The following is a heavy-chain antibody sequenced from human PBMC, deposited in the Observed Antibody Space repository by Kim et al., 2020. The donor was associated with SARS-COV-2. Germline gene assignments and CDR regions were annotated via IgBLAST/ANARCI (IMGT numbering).Heavy chain of an antibody. CDR1: GGSISSSSYY. V-gene: IGHV4-39*01. D-gene: IGHD6-19*01. J-gene: IGHJ4*02. Sequence: SETLSLTCTVSGGSISSSSYYWGWIRQPPGKGLEWIGSIYYSGSTYYNPSLKSRVTISVDTSKNQFTLKLSSVTAADTAVYYCARHGEMAGESDYWGQGTLVTVSS. CDR3: ARHGEMAGESDY. CDR2: IYYSGST.